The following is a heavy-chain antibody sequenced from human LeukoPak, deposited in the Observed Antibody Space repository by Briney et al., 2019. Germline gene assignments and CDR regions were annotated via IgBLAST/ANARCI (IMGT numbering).Heavy chain of an antibody. CDR2: ISGSGGST. J-gene: IGHJ4*02. D-gene: IGHD5-12*01. CDR3: ARVYSGYGEVDY. V-gene: IGHV3-23*01. Sequence: GGSLRLSCAASGFTFSSYAMSWVRQAPGKGLEWVSAISGSGGSTYYADSVKGRFTISRDNAKNSLYLQMNSLRAEDTAVYYCARVYSGYGEVDYWGQGTLVTVSS. CDR1: GFTFSSYA.